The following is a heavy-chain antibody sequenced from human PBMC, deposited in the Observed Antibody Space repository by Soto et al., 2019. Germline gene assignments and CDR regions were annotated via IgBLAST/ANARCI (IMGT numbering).Heavy chain of an antibody. CDR2: IKTTTDGGTT. J-gene: IGHJ6*02. V-gene: IGHV3-15*01. D-gene: IGHD3-3*01. CDR1: GFTFSNAW. CDR3: IAPYDFWSGIHYYYCYGMDV. Sequence: GGSLRLSCAASGFTFSNAWMSWVRQAPGKGLEWVGLIKTTTDGGTTDYAAPVKGRFSILRDDSKNTVYLQMNSLKTEATGVYYCIAPYDFWSGIHYYYCYGMDVRGQGPTVTVS.